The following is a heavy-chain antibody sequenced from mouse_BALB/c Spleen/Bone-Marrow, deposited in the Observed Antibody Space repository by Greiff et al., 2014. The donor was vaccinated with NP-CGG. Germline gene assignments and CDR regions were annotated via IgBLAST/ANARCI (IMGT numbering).Heavy chain of an antibody. CDR1: GFTFSNYW. V-gene: IGHV6-6*02. Sequence: EVQRVESGGGLVQPGGSMKLSCVASGFTFSNYWMNWVRQSPEKGLEWVAEIRLKSNNHATHYAESVKGRFTISRDDSKSSVYLQMNNLRAEDTGIYYCTVPFGPGFDYWGQGTTLTVSS. CDR2: IRLKSNNHAT. J-gene: IGHJ2*01. CDR3: TVPFGPGFDY.